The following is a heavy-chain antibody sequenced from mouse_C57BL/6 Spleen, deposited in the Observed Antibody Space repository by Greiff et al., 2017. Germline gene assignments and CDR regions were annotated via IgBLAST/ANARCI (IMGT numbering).Heavy chain of an antibody. D-gene: IGHD2-4*01. CDR2: IDPENGDT. Sequence: EVQLQQSGAELVRPGASVKLSCTASGFNIKDDYMHGVKQRPEQGLEWIGWIDPENGDTEYAPKFTGKATITADTSSNTAYLQLSSLTSEDTAVYYCTTGDYDVEAYWGQGTLVTVSA. J-gene: IGHJ3*01. CDR1: GFNIKDDY. CDR3: TTGDYDVEAY. V-gene: IGHV14-4*01.